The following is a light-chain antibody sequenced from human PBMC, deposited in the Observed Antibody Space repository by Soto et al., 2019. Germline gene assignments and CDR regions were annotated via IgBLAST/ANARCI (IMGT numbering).Light chain of an antibody. CDR1: QSVSSN. Sequence: EIVMTQSPATLSVSPGERATLSCRASQSVSSNLACYQQKPGQAPRLLIYGSSTRATGIPARFSGSGSVTEFTLTISRLQSEDFAVYYCQQYNNWPPYTFGQGTKLEIK. CDR2: GSS. CDR3: QQYNNWPPYT. V-gene: IGKV3-15*01. J-gene: IGKJ2*01.